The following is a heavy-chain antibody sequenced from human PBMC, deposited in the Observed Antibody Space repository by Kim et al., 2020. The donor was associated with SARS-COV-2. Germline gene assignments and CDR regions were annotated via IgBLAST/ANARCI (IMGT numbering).Heavy chain of an antibody. V-gene: IGHV1-46*01. Sequence: ASVKVSCKASGYTFTSYYMHWVRQAPGQGLEWMGIINPSGGSTSYAQKFQGRVTMTRDTSTSTVYMELSSLRSEDTAVYYCARGGRGGYFDWLLSKGWYFDLWGRGTLVTVSS. D-gene: IGHD3-9*01. CDR3: ARGGRGGYFDWLLSKGWYFDL. CDR1: GYTFTSYY. J-gene: IGHJ2*01. CDR2: INPSGGST.